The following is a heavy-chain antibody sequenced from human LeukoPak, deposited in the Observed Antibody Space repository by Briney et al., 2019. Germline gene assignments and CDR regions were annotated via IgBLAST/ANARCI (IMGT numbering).Heavy chain of an antibody. CDR1: GGTFSSYA. CDR2: IIPIFGIA. CDR3: ARGLRAYCGGDCYSIDY. J-gene: IGHJ4*02. V-gene: IGHV1-69*04. D-gene: IGHD2-21*02. Sequence: APVKVSCKASGGTFSSYAISWVRQAPGQGLEWMGRIIPIFGIANYAQKFQGRVTITADKSTSTAYMELSSLRSEDTAVYYCARGLRAYCGGDCYSIDYWGQGTLVTVSS.